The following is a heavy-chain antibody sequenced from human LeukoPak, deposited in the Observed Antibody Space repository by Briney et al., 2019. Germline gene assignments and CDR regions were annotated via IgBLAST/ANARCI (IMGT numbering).Heavy chain of an antibody. D-gene: IGHD3-9*01. J-gene: IGHJ6*02. CDR2: MNPNSGNT. Sequence: AASVKVSCKASGYTFTSYDINWVRQATGQGLEWMGWMNPNSGNTGYAQKFQGRVTMTRNTSISTAYMELSSLRSEDTAVYYCARTRTYYDILTGYYKYYYYGMDVWGQGTTVTVSS. CDR1: GYTFTSYD. CDR3: ARTRTYYDILTGYYKYYYYGMDV. V-gene: IGHV1-8*01.